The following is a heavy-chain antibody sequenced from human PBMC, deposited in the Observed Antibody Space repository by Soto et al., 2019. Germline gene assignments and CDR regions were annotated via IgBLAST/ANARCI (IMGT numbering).Heavy chain of an antibody. CDR1: GFTFPTYA. CDR2: ITHSSDGS. J-gene: IGHJ4*02. Sequence: EVQLLESGGDLVQPGGSLRLSCAASGFTFPTYAMTWVRRAPGKGLEWVSTITHSSDGSYYADSVMGRFTISRDNSKNTLYLQMSDLRAEDTAVYYCARGGPRDGYRDLDYWGQGTQVTVSS. D-gene: IGHD5-18*01. V-gene: IGHV3-23*01. CDR3: ARGGPRDGYRDLDY.